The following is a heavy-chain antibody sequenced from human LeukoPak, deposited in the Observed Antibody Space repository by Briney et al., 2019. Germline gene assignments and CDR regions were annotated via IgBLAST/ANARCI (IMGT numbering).Heavy chain of an antibody. J-gene: IGHJ4*02. V-gene: IGHV5-51*01. D-gene: IGHD6-19*01. Sequence: GESLKISCKGSGYSFTSHCIGWVRQIPGKGLEWMGIMYLGYSDTRYSPSFQGQVTISADRSISTAYLQWSSLKASDTAMYYCAIHSPNTGGWAFDYWGQGTLVPVSS. CDR1: GYSFTSHC. CDR2: MYLGYSDT. CDR3: AIHSPNTGGWAFDY.